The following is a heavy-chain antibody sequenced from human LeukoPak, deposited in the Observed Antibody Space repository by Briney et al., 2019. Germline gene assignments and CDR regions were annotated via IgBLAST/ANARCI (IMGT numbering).Heavy chain of an antibody. J-gene: IGHJ5*02. CDR1: GGSINNNHYY. D-gene: IGHD6-13*01. V-gene: IGHV4-39*01. Sequence: SETLSLTCAVSGGSINNNHYYWGWIRQPPGKGLEWIGSIYYSGSTYYNPSLKSRVTISVDTSKKQFSVKLSSVTAADTAVYYCARQGYSSSWYWVSWFDPWGQGTLVTVSS. CDR2: IYYSGST. CDR3: ARQGYSSSWYWVSWFDP.